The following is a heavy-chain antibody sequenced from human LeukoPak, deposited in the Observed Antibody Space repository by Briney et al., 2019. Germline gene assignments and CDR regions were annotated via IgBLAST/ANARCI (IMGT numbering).Heavy chain of an antibody. V-gene: IGHV3-48*04. CDR1: GFTFSSYS. D-gene: IGHD3-22*01. CDR3: ARGRYYDSSGFTLDL. J-gene: IGHJ2*01. Sequence: GGSLRLSCAASGFTFSSYSMNWVRQAPGKGLEWVSYISSSGSTIYYADSVKGRFTISRDNAKNSLYLQMNSLRAEDTAVYYCARGRYYDSSGFTLDLWGRGTLVTVSS. CDR2: ISSSGSTI.